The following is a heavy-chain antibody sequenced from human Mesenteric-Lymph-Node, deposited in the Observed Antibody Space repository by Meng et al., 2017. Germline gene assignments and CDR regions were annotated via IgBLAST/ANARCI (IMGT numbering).Heavy chain of an antibody. V-gene: IGHV4-4*02. D-gene: IGHD1-26*01. CDR1: GVSISSNIR. J-gene: IGHJ4*02. Sequence: QAQLHGSGPGLVKPSGTLSLTCGVSGVSISSNIRWTWVRQPPGKGLEWIGDIDDSGRTNYNPSLNSRISISLDKSKNHFSLKVNSVTAADTAVYYCARGKQDAWELLAYWGQGALVTVSS. CDR2: IDDSGRT. CDR3: ARGKQDAWELLAY.